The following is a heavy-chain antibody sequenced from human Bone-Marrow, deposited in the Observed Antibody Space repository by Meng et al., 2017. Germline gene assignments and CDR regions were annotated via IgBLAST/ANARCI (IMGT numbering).Heavy chain of an antibody. CDR3: ARDRAAVAGTPLYYFDY. V-gene: IGHV3-33*01. J-gene: IGHJ4*02. CDR1: GFTFSSYG. CDR2: ICYDGSNK. D-gene: IGHD6-19*01. Sequence: GESLKISCAASGFTFSSYGMHWVRQAPGKGLEWVAVICYDGSNKYYADSVKGRFTISRDNSKNTLYLQMNSLRAEDTAVYYCARDRAAVAGTPLYYFDYWGQGTLVTVSS.